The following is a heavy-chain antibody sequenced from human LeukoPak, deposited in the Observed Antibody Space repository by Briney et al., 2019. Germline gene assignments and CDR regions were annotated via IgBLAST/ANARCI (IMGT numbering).Heavy chain of an antibody. CDR3: ARGEQWPKFDY. Sequence: SQTLSLTCTVSGGSISSGSYYWSWIRQPAGKGLEWIGRIYTSGSTNYNPSLKSRVTISVDTSKNQFSLKLSSVTAADTAVYYCARGEQWPKFDYWGQGTLVTVSS. V-gene: IGHV4-61*02. J-gene: IGHJ4*02. D-gene: IGHD6-19*01. CDR2: IYTSGST. CDR1: GGSISSGSYY.